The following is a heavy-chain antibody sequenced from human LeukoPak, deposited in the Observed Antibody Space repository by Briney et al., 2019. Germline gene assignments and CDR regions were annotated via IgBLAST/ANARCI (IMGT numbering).Heavy chain of an antibody. CDR1: GGSISGDYY. V-gene: IGHV4-30-4*01. CDR3: ARGEAVAGTNY. J-gene: IGHJ4*02. Sequence: PSETLSLTCTVSGGSISGDYYWSWIRQPPGKGLEWIGYIYYSGSTYYNPSLRSRVTISVDTSKNQFSLKLSSVTAADTAVYYCARGEAVAGTNYWGQGTLVTVSS. CDR2: IYYSGST. D-gene: IGHD6-19*01.